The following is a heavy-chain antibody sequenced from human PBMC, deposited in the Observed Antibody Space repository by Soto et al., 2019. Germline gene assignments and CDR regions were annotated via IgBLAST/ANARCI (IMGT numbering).Heavy chain of an antibody. CDR3: ARDFRRRTGTTTFGPNWFDP. J-gene: IGHJ5*02. CDR2: IIPIFGTA. V-gene: IGHV1-69*01. D-gene: IGHD1-7*01. CDR1: GGTFSSYA. Sequence: QVQLVQSGAEVKKPGSSVKVSCKASGGTFSSYAISWVRQAPGQGLEWMGGIIPIFGTANYAQKFQGRVTITADESTSTAYMELSSLRSEDTAVYYCARDFRRRTGTTTFGPNWFDPWGQGTLVTVSS.